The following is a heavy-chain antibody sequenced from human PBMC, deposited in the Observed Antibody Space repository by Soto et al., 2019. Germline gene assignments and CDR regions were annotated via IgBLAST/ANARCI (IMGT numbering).Heavy chain of an antibody. D-gene: IGHD2-2*01. Sequence: EVQLLESGGGLVQPGGSLRLSCAASGFSFSTNSMSWVRQAPGKGLEWVSTITGGGHSTYYADSVKGRLTISRDNSKNTLHLRMDSLRAEDTAIYYCAKGYCSRTTCCIFDYWGQGTLVTVSS. CDR1: GFSFSTNS. J-gene: IGHJ4*02. V-gene: IGHV3-23*01. CDR3: AKGYCSRTTCCIFDY. CDR2: ITGGGHST.